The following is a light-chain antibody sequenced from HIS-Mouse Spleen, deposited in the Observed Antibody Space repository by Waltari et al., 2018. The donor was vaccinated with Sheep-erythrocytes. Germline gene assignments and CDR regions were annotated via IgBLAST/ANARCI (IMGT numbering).Light chain of an antibody. CDR3: QAWDSSIVV. CDR1: KLGDKY. J-gene: IGLJ2*01. CDR2: QDT. Sequence: SSELTQPPSVSVSPGQTASITCSGDKLGDKYACWYQQKPGQSPVLVIYQDTKRPSGIPERFAGSKSGNTATLTISGTQAMDEADYYCQAWDSSIVVFGGGTKLTVL. V-gene: IGLV3-1*01.